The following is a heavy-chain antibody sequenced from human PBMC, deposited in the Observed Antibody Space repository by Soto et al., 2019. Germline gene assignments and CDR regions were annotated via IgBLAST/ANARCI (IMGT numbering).Heavy chain of an antibody. V-gene: IGHV3-48*02. CDR3: ARVEVDDFWSGYYSGY. CDR2: ISSSSSTI. Sequence: GGSLRLSCAASGFTFSSYSMNWVRQAPGKGLEWVSYISSSSSTIYYADSVKGRFTISRDNAKNSLYLQMNSLRDEDTAVYYCARVEVDDFWSGYYSGYWGQGTLVTVSS. CDR1: GFTFSSYS. D-gene: IGHD3-3*01. J-gene: IGHJ4*02.